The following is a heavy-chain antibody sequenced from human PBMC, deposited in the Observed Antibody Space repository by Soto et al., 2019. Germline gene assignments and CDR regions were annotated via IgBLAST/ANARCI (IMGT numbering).Heavy chain of an antibody. V-gene: IGHV5-51*01. CDR1: GYSFTSYW. CDR2: IYPGDSDT. D-gene: IGHD5-18*01. J-gene: IGHJ4*02. Sequence: GESLKISCKGSGYSFTSYWIGWVRQMPGKGLEWMGIIYPGDSDTRYSPSFQGQVTISADKSISTAYLQMNSLKTEDTAMYYCSHGYYQYFESWGQGTLVTVSS. CDR3: SHGYYQYFES.